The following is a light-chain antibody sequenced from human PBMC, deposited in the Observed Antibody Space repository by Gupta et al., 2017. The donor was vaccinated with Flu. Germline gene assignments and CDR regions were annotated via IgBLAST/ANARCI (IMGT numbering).Light chain of an antibody. CDR3: QQFNSYPST. CDR1: QGIGSH. Sequence: DIQLTQSPPFLSASVGDRVTITCRASQGIGSHLAWYQQKPGKAPKVLIHAASTLQSGVPSRFSGSGSRTEFTLTINSLQPEDFATYCCQQFNSYPSTFGQGTKLEI. CDR2: AAS. J-gene: IGKJ2*01. V-gene: IGKV1-9*01.